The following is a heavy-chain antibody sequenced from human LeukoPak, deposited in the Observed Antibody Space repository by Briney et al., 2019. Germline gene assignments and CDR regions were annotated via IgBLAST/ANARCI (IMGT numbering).Heavy chain of an antibody. CDR1: GYTFTGYY. CDR3: ARGLSYGDYVTPTLDNWFDP. V-gene: IGHV1-2*02. CDR2: INPNSGGT. Sequence: ASVKVSCKASGYTFTGYYMHWVRQAPGQGLEWMGWINPNSGGTNYAQKFQGRVTMTRDTSISTVYMELSSLRSEDTAAYYCARGLSYGDYVTPTLDNWFDPWGQGTLVTVSS. J-gene: IGHJ5*02. D-gene: IGHD4-17*01.